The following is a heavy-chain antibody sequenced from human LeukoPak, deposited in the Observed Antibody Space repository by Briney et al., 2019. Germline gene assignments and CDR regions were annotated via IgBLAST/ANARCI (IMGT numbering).Heavy chain of an antibody. D-gene: IGHD3-10*01. CDR2: IYYRVTS. V-gene: IGHV4-59*01. CDR3: ARASGGDGSGSL. J-gene: IGHJ4*02. Sequence: PSETLSLTCTVSGDSISTYYWSWIRQPPGKGLEWIGYIYYRVTSDYNPSLKSRVTMSVDVSTNQISLRLTSVTAADTAVYYCARASGGDGSGSLWGQGTLVTVSS. CDR1: GDSISTYY.